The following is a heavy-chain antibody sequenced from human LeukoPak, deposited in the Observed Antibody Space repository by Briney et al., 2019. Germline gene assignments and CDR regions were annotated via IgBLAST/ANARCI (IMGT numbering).Heavy chain of an antibody. CDR1: GGSISSYY. Sequence: PSETLSLTCTVSGGSISSYYWSWIRQPPGKGLEWIGYIYYSGSTNYNPSLKSRVTISVDASKNQFSLKLSPVTAADTAVYYCARDRSRGPLSPPNYYYYGMDVWGQGTTVTVSS. V-gene: IGHV4-59*01. J-gene: IGHJ6*02. CDR3: ARDRSRGPLSPPNYYYYGMDV. CDR2: IYYSGST. D-gene: IGHD3-16*02.